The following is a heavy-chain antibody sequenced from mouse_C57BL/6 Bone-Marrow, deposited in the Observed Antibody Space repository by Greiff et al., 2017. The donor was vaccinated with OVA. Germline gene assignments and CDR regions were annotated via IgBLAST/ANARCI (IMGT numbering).Heavy chain of an antibody. CDR2: KSYDGSN. V-gene: IGHV3-6*01. D-gene: IGHD4-1*01. J-gene: IGHJ2*01. Sequence: DVLLVESGPGLVKPSQSLSLTCSVTGYSITSGYYWNWIRQLPENKQEWMDHKSYDGSNNYNPYLKNRTPFTRDTSKNQFFLKLNSVTTEDTATYYYARGTGCDYWGQGTTLTVSS. CDR1: GYSITSGYY. CDR3: ARGTGCDY.